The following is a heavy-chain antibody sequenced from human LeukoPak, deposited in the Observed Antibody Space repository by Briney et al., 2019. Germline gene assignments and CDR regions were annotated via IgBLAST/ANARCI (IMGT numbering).Heavy chain of an antibody. CDR3: ASNPWLRSGNAFDI. Sequence: GESLKISCKGSGYRFSGYWVGWVRQMPGKGLEWMGMIYPADSDIRMSPSFQGQVTMSVDKSSNTAYLHWGSLKASDTAMYYCASNPWLRSGNAFDIWGQGTMVTVSS. CDR2: IYPADSDI. CDR1: GYRFSGYW. V-gene: IGHV5-51*01. D-gene: IGHD5-12*01. J-gene: IGHJ3*02.